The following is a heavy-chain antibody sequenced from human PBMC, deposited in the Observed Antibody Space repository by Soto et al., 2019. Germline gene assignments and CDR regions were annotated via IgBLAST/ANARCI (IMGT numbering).Heavy chain of an antibody. CDR2: IYSGGYT. D-gene: IGHD3-10*01. Sequence: EVQLVESGGGLIQPGGSLRLSCAVSGFTVSNNYMSWVRQAPGEGLEGVSVIYSGGYTAYGDSVKGRFTISRDNSNNHLYLKTNSLGPDATAVFSCAPRPGGGGYWGQGTLVTVSS. CDR1: GFTVSNNY. V-gene: IGHV3-53*01. J-gene: IGHJ4*02. CDR3: APRPGGGGY.